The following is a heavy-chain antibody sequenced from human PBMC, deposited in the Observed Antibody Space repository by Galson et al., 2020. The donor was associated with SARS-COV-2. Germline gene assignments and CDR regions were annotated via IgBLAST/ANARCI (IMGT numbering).Heavy chain of an antibody. D-gene: IGHD2-2*01. Sequence: GESLKISCAASGFTFSSYAMSWVRQAPGKGLEWVSAISGSGGSTYYADSVKGRFTISRDNAKNTLYLQMNSLRAEDTAVYYCAKDRSPWDIVVGPAAIGGYGMDVWGQGTTVTVSS. CDR3: AKDRSPWDIVVGPAAIGGYGMDV. CDR2: ISGSGGST. J-gene: IGHJ6*02. V-gene: IGHV3-23*01. CDR1: GFTFSSYA.